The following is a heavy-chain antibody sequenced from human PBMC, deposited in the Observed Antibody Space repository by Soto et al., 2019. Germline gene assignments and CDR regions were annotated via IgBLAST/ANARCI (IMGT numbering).Heavy chain of an antibody. CDR3: VKDGGVAAADPLHNDY. D-gene: IGHD6-13*01. CDR2: ISSNGGST. J-gene: IGHJ4*02. CDR1: GFTFSSYA. Sequence: GGSLRLSCSASGFTFSSYAMHWVRQAPGKGLEYVSAISSNGGSTYYADSVKGRFTISRDNSKNTLYLQMSSLRAEDTAVYYCVKDGGVAAADPLHNDYWGQGTLVTVSS. V-gene: IGHV3-64D*08.